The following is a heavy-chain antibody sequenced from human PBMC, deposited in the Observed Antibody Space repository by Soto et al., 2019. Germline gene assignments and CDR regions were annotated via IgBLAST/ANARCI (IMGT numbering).Heavy chain of an antibody. Sequence: QLVESGGGLVQPGGSLRLSCAGSGLTFRNDWLSWVRQAPGKGLEWVANINQDGSERYYVDSVRGRCTISSDNVENSLYLQLDSLRPEDTAVYYCAVYGYGVSAAAYWGQGTLVTVSS. J-gene: IGHJ4*02. CDR2: INQDGSER. D-gene: IGHD4-17*01. CDR3: AVYGYGVSAAAY. CDR1: GLTFRNDW. V-gene: IGHV3-7*03.